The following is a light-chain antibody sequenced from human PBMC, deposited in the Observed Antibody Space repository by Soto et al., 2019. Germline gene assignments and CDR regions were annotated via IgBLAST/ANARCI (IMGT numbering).Light chain of an antibody. CDR1: SSNIGSNT. CDR3: AAWDDSLNGVV. CDR2: TNN. V-gene: IGLV1-44*01. Sequence: QSVLTQPPSASGTPGQGVTISCSGGSSNIGSNTVNWYQQLPGTAPKLLIYTNNQRPSGVPDRFSGSKSGTSASLAISGLQSEDEADYYCAAWDDSLNGVVFGGGTKLIVL. J-gene: IGLJ2*01.